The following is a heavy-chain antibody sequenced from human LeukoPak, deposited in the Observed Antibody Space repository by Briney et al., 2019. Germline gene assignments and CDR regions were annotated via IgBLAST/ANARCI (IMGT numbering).Heavy chain of an antibody. CDR2: IYYSGST. J-gene: IGHJ2*01. Sequence: SETLSLTCTVSGGSISSSSYYWGWIRQPPGMGLEWIRSIYYSGSTYYNPSLKSRVTISVDTSKNQFSLKLSSVTAADTAVYYCARHRFGELLHFDLWGRGTLVTVSS. CDR3: ARHRFGELLHFDL. CDR1: GGSISSSSYY. D-gene: IGHD3-10*01. V-gene: IGHV4-39*01.